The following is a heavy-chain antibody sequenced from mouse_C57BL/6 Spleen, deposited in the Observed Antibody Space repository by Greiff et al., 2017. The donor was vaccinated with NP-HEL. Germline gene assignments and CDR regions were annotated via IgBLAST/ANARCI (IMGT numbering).Heavy chain of an antibody. Sequence: EVQLQQSGPGLVKPSQSLSLTCSVTGYSITSGYYWNWIRQFPGNKLEWMGYISYDGSNNYNPSLKNRISITRDTSKNQFFLKLNSVTTEDTATYYCARWGPMDYWGQGTSVTVSS. D-gene: IGHD3-3*01. CDR2: ISYDGSN. CDR3: ARWGPMDY. V-gene: IGHV3-6*01. J-gene: IGHJ4*01. CDR1: GYSITSGYY.